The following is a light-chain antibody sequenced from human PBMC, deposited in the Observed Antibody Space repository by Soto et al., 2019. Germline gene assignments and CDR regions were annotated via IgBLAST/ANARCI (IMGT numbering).Light chain of an antibody. CDR2: GAS. CDR1: QSVSIN. J-gene: IGKJ5*01. V-gene: IGKV3-15*01. CDR3: QQYDNWPIT. Sequence: DIVMTQSPATLSLSPGERATLSCRASQSVSINLAWYQQKPGQAPRLLISGASTRATGIPARLSGSGSGTEFTLTISSLQSEDFAVYCCQQYDNWPITFGQGTRLEIK.